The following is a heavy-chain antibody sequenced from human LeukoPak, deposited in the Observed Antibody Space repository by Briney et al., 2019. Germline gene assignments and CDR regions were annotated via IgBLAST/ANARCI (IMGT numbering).Heavy chain of an antibody. CDR3: AKLGIVVVVAATTWFDP. CDR2: ISGSGGST. V-gene: IGHV3-23*01. D-gene: IGHD2-15*01. Sequence: GSLRLSCAASGFTFSSYAMSWVRQAPGKGLEWVSAISGSGGSTYSADSVKGRFTISRDNSKNTLYLQMNSLRAEDTAVYYCAKLGIVVVVAATTWFDPWGQGTLVTVSS. J-gene: IGHJ5*02. CDR1: GFTFSSYA.